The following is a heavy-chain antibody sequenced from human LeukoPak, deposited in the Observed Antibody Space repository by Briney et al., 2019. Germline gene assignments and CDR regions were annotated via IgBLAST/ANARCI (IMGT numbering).Heavy chain of an antibody. V-gene: IGHV3-7*01. CDR2: IKQDGSEK. CDR3: ARDSPWYSSSLFDY. D-gene: IGHD6-6*01. CDR1: GFTFSSYW. Sequence: GGSLRLSCAASGFTFSSYWMSWVRQAPGKGVEWVANIKQDGSEKYYVDSVKGRFTISRDNAKNSLYLQMNSLRAEDTAVYYCARDSPWYSSSLFDYGGQGTLVTVSS. J-gene: IGHJ4*02.